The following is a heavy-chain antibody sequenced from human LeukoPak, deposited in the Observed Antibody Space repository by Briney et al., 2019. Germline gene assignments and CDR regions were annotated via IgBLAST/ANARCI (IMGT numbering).Heavy chain of an antibody. J-gene: IGHJ3*02. CDR2: VYYTGRT. V-gene: IGHV4-39*01. CDR1: ADSISTSNDY. CDR3: AITPHYEGGGFDI. D-gene: IGHD3-16*01. Sequence: PSETLSLTCTVSADSISTSNDYWGWIRQPPGKGLEWIGSVYYTGRTYDNPSLKSRVTVPVDTSKNQFSLKLNSVTAADTAVYYCAITPHYEGGGFDIWGQGTMVTVSS.